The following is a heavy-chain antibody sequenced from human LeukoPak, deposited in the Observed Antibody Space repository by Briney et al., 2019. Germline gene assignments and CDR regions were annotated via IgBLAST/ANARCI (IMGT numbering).Heavy chain of an antibody. Sequence: SVKVSCKASGGTFSSYAISWVRQAPGQGLEWMGRIIPIFGIANYAQKFQGRVTITADKSTSTAYMELSSLRSEDTAVYYCARVPPPMVRGVTPYYYYGMGVWGQGTTVTVSS. V-gene: IGHV1-69*04. CDR1: GGTFSSYA. J-gene: IGHJ6*02. CDR3: ARVPPPMVRGVTPYYYYGMGV. CDR2: IIPIFGIA. D-gene: IGHD3-10*01.